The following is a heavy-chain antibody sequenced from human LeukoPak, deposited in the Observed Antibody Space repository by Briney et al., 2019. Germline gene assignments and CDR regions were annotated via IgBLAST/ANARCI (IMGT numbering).Heavy chain of an antibody. CDR1: GFTFSSYA. V-gene: IGHV3-23*01. J-gene: IGHJ6*02. Sequence: QPGGSLRLSCAASGFTFSSYAMSWVRQAPGKGLEWVSAISGSGGSTYYADSVKGRFTISRDSSKNTVYLQMNSLGDEDTAVYYCARARPWDSSRSYYFGMDVWGHGTTVTVSS. CDR3: ARARPWDSSRSYYFGMDV. CDR2: ISGSGGST. D-gene: IGHD3-22*01.